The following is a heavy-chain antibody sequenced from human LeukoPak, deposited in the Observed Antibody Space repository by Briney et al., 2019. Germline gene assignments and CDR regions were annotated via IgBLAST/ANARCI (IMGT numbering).Heavy chain of an antibody. D-gene: IGHD6-19*01. CDR3: ARVEAVAGTGYYYGMDV. Sequence: PVASVKVSCKASGYTFTSYYMHWVRPAPGQGLEWMGIINPSGGSTSYAQKFQGRVTMTRDTSTSTVYMELSSLRSEDTAVYYCARVEAVAGTGYYYGMDVWGKGTTVTVSS. CDR1: GYTFTSYY. CDR2: INPSGGST. V-gene: IGHV1-46*01. J-gene: IGHJ6*04.